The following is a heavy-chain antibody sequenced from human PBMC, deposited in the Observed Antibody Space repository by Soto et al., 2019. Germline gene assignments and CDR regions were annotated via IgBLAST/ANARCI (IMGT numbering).Heavy chain of an antibody. CDR2: IIPIFGTA. J-gene: IGHJ3*02. D-gene: IGHD6-13*01. CDR3: ARDGAAARRGALDI. V-gene: IGHV1-69*13. CDR1: GGTFSSYA. Sequence: ASVKVSCKASGGTFSSYAISWVRQAPGQGLEWMGGIIPIFGTANYAQKFQGRVTITADESTSTAYMELSSLRSEDTAVYYCARDGAAARRGALDIWGQGTMVTVSS.